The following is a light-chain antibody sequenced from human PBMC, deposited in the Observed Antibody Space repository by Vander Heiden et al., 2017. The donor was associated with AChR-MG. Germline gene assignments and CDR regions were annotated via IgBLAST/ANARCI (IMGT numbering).Light chain of an antibody. Sequence: EVVLTQSPATLSVSPGERVTLSCRTSQSVSSSLAWYQQRPGQAPRLLIYSVSTRATGIPARFSGSGSGTEFSLTISSLRSEDFAVYYCQQYNYWPPWTFGQGTKLEIK. V-gene: IGKV3-15*01. CDR2: SVS. CDR3: QQYNYWPPWT. CDR1: QSVSSS. J-gene: IGKJ2*01.